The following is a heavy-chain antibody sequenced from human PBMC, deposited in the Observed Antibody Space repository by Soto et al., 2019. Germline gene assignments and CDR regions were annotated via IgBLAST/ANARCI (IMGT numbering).Heavy chain of an antibody. CDR3: ARRAFDGGRHTSYFDY. CDR1: GYSFTSYW. J-gene: IGHJ4*02. CDR2: IYPGDSDT. D-gene: IGHD2-15*01. Sequence: ARALKISCEGSGYSFTSYWIGWVRQMPGQGLEWMGIIYPGDSDTRYSPTFPRQVTISVDKSISTAYLQWSSLKASDTAMYYCARRAFDGGRHTSYFDYWGQGTLVPVSS. V-gene: IGHV5-51*01.